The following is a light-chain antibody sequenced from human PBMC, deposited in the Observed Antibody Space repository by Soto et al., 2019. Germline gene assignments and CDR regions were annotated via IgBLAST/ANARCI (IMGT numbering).Light chain of an antibody. CDR1: QSVGNNY. V-gene: IGKV3-20*01. CDR3: HQPAESTLT. Sequence: SAVAVSLYPRSSAGLPCLASQSVGNNYLAWYQQKPGQAPRLLIYTASIRATGIPDRFSGSGSGTDFTLTISRLEAEDCAVYYCHQPAESTLTFCEGTKVDIK. J-gene: IGKJ4*01. CDR2: TAS.